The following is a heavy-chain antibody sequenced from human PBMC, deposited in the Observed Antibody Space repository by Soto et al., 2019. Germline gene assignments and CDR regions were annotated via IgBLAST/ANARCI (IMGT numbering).Heavy chain of an antibody. CDR3: TRGKISGYSYGTNY. D-gene: IGHD5-18*01. CDR1: GFTFGDYA. CDR2: IRSKAYGGTT. Sequence: GGSLRLSCTASGFTFGDYAMSWFRQAPGKGLERVGFIRSKAYGGTTEYTASVKGRYTISRDDSKSNDYLQMKSQKTEDTAVYYCTRGKISGYSYGTNYWGQGT. J-gene: IGHJ4*02. V-gene: IGHV3-49*01.